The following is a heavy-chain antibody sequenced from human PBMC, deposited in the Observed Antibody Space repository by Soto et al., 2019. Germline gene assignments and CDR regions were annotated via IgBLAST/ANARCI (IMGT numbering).Heavy chain of an antibody. D-gene: IGHD3-22*01. CDR2: INAGNGNT. Sequence: ASVKVSCKASGYTFTSYAMHWVRQAPGQRLEWMGWINAGNGNTKYSQKFQGRVTITRDTSASTAYMELSSLRSEDTAVYYCARFVVYDSSGYYAYYLDYWGQGTLVTVSS. CDR3: ARFVVYDSSGYYAYYLDY. CDR1: GYTFTSYA. V-gene: IGHV1-3*01. J-gene: IGHJ4*02.